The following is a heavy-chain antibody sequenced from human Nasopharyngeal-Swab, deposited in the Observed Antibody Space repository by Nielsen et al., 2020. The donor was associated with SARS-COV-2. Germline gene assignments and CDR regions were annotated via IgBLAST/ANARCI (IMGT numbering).Heavy chain of an antibody. D-gene: IGHD2-15*01. CDR1: GGSFSGYY. J-gene: IGHJ6*02. CDR2: INHSGST. V-gene: IGHV4-34*01. Sequence: SETLSLTCAVYGGSFSGYYWSWIRQPPGKGLEWIGEINHSGSTNYNPSLKSRVTISVDTSKNQFSLKLSSVTAADTAVYYCARGPNCSGGSCYQFLAYYYYHGVDVWGQGTTVTVSS. CDR3: ARGPNCSGGSCYQFLAYYYYHGVDV.